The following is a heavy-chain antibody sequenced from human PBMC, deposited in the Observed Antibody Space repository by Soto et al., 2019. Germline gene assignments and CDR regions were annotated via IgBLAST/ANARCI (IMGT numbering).Heavy chain of an antibody. V-gene: IGHV3-64D*06. CDR3: VKGYCSSTSCSTTDY. D-gene: IGHD2-2*02. J-gene: IGHJ4*02. Sequence: GGSLRLSCSASGFTFSSYAMHWVRQAPGKGLEYVSAISSNGGSTYYADSVKGRFTISRDNSKNTLYLQMSSLRAEDTAVYYCVKGYCSSTSCSTTDYWGQGTLVTVSS. CDR2: ISSNGGST. CDR1: GFTFSSYA.